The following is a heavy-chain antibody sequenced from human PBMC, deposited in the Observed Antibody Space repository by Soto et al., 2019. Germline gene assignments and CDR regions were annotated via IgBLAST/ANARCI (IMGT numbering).Heavy chain of an antibody. CDR3: ARDGGRHSGGIDY. CDR2: IIPLFGTA. Sequence: QVQLVQSGAEVKKPGSSVKVSCKASGGTFSSYSINWVRQAPGQGLEWMGEIIPLFGTANYAQKFQGRVTITADESTSTAYMELSSLRSEDTAVYYCARDGGRHSGGIDYWGQGNPVTVSS. J-gene: IGHJ4*02. D-gene: IGHD1-26*01. V-gene: IGHV1-69*01. CDR1: GGTFSSYS.